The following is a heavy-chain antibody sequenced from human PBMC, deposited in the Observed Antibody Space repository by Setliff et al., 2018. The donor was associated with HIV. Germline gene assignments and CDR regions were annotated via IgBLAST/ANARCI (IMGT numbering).Heavy chain of an antibody. CDR1: GFTFNSYG. V-gene: IGHV3-30*03. Sequence: LRLSCAASGFTFNSYGLHWVRQAPGKGLEWVAVISYDGDQEYYADSVKGRFTISRDKSKNTLYLEMNSLSAEDTAVYYCARGMLVVVISTPDYWGQGTLVTVSS. CDR2: ISYDGDQE. D-gene: IGHD3-22*01. CDR3: ARGMLVVVISTPDY. J-gene: IGHJ4*02.